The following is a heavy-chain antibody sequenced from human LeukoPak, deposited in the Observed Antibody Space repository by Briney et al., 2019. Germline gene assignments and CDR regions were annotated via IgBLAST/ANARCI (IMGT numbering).Heavy chain of an antibody. CDR3: ARVLPTYGDYLDY. CDR2: MYSCCST. J-gene: IGHJ4*02. V-gene: IGHV3-66*01. D-gene: IGHD4-17*01. CDR1: ALTVGVNK. Sequence: GDSLTLAGAVPALTVGVNKTSWARQTPEEWLESVSVMYSCCSTYYADSVKGRFTISRDNSKNTLYLQMNSLRADDTDVYYCARVLPTYGDYLDYWGQGTLVTVSS.